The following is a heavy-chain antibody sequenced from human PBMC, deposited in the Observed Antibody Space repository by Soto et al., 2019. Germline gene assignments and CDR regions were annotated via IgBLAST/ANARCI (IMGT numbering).Heavy chain of an antibody. Sequence: EVQLLESGGGLVQPGGSLRLSCAASGFTFSSYAMRWVRQAPGKGLEWVSAISGSGGSTYYADSVKGRFTISRDNSKNTVYLQMNSLRGEDTDVYYCARRGSGSYYDYWGQGTLVTVSS. CDR3: ARRGSGSYYDY. D-gene: IGHD1-26*01. CDR2: ISGSGGST. V-gene: IGHV3-23*01. J-gene: IGHJ4*02. CDR1: GFTFSSYA.